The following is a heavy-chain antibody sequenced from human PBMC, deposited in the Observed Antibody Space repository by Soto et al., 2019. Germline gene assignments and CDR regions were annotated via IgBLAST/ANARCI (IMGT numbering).Heavy chain of an antibody. CDR1: AGSITGDSYY. D-gene: IGHD2-21*02. CDR2: ISYNGRT. V-gene: IGHV4-61*01. J-gene: IGHJ4*02. Sequence: SSETLYLTCNVSAGSITGDSYYWTWIRQPPGKGLEWLGYISYNGRTNYNPSLKSRVTISVDTSRKQFFLRLTSVTAADTAIYYCARDPCGSDCYSGLDYWGQGSLV. CDR3: ARDPCGSDCYSGLDY.